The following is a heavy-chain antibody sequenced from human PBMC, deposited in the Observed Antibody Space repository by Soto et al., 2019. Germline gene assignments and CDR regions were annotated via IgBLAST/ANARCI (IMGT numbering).Heavy chain of an antibody. CDR3: ARGLLWFGELLTQATDYYYYGMDV. CDR2: IWYDGSNK. J-gene: IGHJ6*02. V-gene: IGHV3-33*01. D-gene: IGHD3-10*01. Sequence: PGGSLRLSCAASGFTFSSYGMHWVRQAPGKGLEWVAVIWYDGSNKYYADSVKGRFTISRDNSKNTLYLKMNSLRAEDTAVYYCARGLLWFGELLTQATDYYYYGMDVWGQGTTVTASS. CDR1: GFTFSSYG.